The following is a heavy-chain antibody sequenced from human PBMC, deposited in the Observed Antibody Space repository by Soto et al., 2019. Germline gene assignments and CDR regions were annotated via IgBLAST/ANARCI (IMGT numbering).Heavy chain of an antibody. J-gene: IGHJ4*02. CDR3: ARTTAVPNSLRSRYFFDY. CDR2: IYYSGST. CDR1: GGSISSGGYY. Sequence: KASETLSLTCTASGGSISSGGYYWSWIRQHPGKGLEWIGYIYYSGSTYYNPSLKSRVTISVDTSKNQFSLRLSSVTTADTALYYCARTTAVPNSLRSRYFFDYWGQGTLVTAPQ. D-gene: IGHD4-17*01. V-gene: IGHV4-31*03.